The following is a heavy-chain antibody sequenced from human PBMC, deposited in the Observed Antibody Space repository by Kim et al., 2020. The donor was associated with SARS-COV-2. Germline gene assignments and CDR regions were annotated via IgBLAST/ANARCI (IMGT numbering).Heavy chain of an antibody. CDR1: GDSVSSNSSA. CDR3: VRGGYTSVWF. J-gene: IGHJ4*02. Sequence: SQTLSLTCAISGDSVSSNSSAWSWIRQPPSRGLEWLGRTFYRSKYYYDYAVSVKSRITINPDTSKNQFSLQLNSVTPEDTAVYDCVRGGYTSVWFWGQGTLVTVSS. CDR2: TFYRSKYYY. D-gene: IGHD6-19*01. V-gene: IGHV6-1*01.